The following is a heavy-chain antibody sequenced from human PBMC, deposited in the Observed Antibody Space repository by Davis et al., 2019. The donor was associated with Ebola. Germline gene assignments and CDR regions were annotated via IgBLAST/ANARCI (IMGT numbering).Heavy chain of an antibody. V-gene: IGHV3-11*01. Sequence: GGSLRLSCAASGFTFSDYYMSWIRQAPGKGLEWVSYISSSGSTIYYADSVKGRFTIPRDNAKNSLYLQMNSLRAEDTAVYYCARAGIAEYNWFDPWGQGTLVTVSS. CDR2: ISSSGSTI. CDR3: ARAGIAEYNWFDP. D-gene: IGHD6-13*01. J-gene: IGHJ5*02. CDR1: GFTFSDYY.